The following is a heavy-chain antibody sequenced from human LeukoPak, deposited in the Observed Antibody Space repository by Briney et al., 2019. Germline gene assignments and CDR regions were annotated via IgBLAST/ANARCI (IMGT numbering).Heavy chain of an antibody. J-gene: IGHJ4*02. D-gene: IGHD6-6*01. Sequence: GGSLRLSCAASAFTFSNYAMSWVRQAPGKGLEWVSTISGGGDSTYSTGSVKGRFTISRDNSKNTLYLQMNSLRAEDTALYYCAKDWATLPSRLSPFDSWGQGILVTVSS. CDR2: ISGGGDST. CDR1: AFTFSNYA. CDR3: AKDWATLPSRLSPFDS. V-gene: IGHV3-23*01.